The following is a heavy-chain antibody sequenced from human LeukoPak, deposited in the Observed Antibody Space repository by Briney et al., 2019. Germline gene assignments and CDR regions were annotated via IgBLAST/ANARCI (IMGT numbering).Heavy chain of an antibody. J-gene: IGHJ5*02. D-gene: IGHD6-13*01. Sequence: GGSLRLSCAASGFTFSSYGMHWVRQAPGKGLEWVAFIRYDGSNKYYADSVKGRFTISRGNSKNTLSLQMKSLRAEDTAIYYCAKAGARYSSSRNWFDTWGQGTLVTVSS. CDR2: IRYDGSNK. CDR3: AKAGARYSSSRNWFDT. CDR1: GFTFSSYG. V-gene: IGHV3-30*02.